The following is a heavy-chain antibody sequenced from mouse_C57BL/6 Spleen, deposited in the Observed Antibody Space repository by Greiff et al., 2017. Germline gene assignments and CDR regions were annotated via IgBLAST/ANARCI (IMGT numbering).Heavy chain of an antibody. D-gene: IGHD2-4*01. V-gene: IGHV1-53*01. J-gene: IGHJ4*01. Sequence: QVQLQQPGTELVKPGASVKLSCKASGYTFTSYWMHWVKQRPGQGLEWIGNINPSNGGTNYNEKFKSKDTLTVDKSSSTAYMQLSSLTSEDSAVYYCAGGSYDYDYAMDYWGQGTSVTVSS. CDR2: INPSNGGT. CDR3: AGGSYDYDYAMDY. CDR1: GYTFTSYW.